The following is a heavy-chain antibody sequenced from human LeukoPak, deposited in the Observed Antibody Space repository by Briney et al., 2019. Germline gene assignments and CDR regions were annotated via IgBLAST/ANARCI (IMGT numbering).Heavy chain of an antibody. CDR1: GFTFSSYA. V-gene: IGHV3-23*01. CDR3: ARSVALRSGMDV. J-gene: IGHJ6*02. CDR2: ISGSGGST. D-gene: IGHD6-19*01. Sequence: GGSLRLSCAASGFTFSSYAMSWVRQAPGKGLEWVSAISGSGGSTYYADSVKGRFTISRDNSKNTLYLQMNSLRAEDTAVYYCARSVALRSGMDVWGQGTTVTVSS.